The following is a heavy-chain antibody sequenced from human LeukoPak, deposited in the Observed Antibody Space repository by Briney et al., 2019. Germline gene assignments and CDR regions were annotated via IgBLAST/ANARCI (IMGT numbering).Heavy chain of an antibody. CDR3: AKDGATGTWVYYYYGMDV. D-gene: IGHD1-1*01. J-gene: IGHJ6*04. Sequence: GGPLSLLCGASGFTFSILAMRCARQARGRGLEWVSALSGSGGSTYYAASVKGQFTNSRDNSKNTLYLKMNSLRAEDTTVYYCAKDGATGTWVYYYYGMDVWGKGTTVTVSS. CDR2: LSGSGGST. CDR1: GFTFSILA. V-gene: IGHV3-23*01.